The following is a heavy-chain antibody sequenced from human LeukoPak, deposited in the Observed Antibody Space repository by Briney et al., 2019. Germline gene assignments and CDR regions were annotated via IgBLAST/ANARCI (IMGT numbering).Heavy chain of an antibody. V-gene: IGHV1-69*13. Sequence: SVKVSCKASGGTFSSYAISWVRQAPGQGLEWMGGIIPIFGTANYAQKFQGRVTITADESTSTAYMELSSLRSEDMAVYYCARDLMTTVTPGKDYWGQGTLVTVSS. CDR3: ARDLMTTVTPGKDY. D-gene: IGHD4-11*01. J-gene: IGHJ4*02. CDR1: GGTFSSYA. CDR2: IIPIFGTA.